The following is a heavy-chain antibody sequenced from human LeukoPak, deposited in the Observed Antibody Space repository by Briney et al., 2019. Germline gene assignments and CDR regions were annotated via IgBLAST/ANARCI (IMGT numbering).Heavy chain of an antibody. V-gene: IGHV4-59*08. CDR2: IYYTGST. J-gene: IGHJ4*02. CDR1: GASMSDDY. Sequence: SETLSLTCTVSGASMSDDYWSWIRQPPGKGLEWIGYIYYTGSTNYNPSLKSRVTMSVDTSKNQISLKLSSVTAADSAVYYCVRRVRYFGQNDYWGQGTLVTVSS. CDR3: VRRVRYFGQNDY. D-gene: IGHD3-9*01.